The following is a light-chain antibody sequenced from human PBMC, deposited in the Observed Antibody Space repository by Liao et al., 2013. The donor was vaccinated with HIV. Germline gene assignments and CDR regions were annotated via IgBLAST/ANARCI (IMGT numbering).Light chain of an antibody. V-gene: IGLV3-1*01. CDR2: QDS. J-gene: IGLJ2*01. Sequence: SYGLTQPPSVSVSTGQTASITCYGDNLSNILGNKYLHWYLQRPGQSPVLVIYQDSKRPSGIPGRFSGSSSGNTGTLTISGTQAVDEAVYYCQTWDSSTVVFGGGTKLTVL. CDR3: QTWDSSTVV. CDR1: NLSNILGNKY.